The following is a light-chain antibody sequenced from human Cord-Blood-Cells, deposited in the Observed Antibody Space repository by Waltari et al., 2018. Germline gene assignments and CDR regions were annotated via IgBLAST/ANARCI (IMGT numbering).Light chain of an antibody. CDR1: QSVSSY. J-gene: IGKJ1*01. CDR2: DAS. V-gene: IGKV3-11*01. CDR3: QQRSNWWT. Sequence: EIVLTQSPATLSLSPGERATLSCRASQSVSSYLAWYQQKPGQAPRLLIYDASNRATGIPARFSGSGSGTDFTLTINSLEPEDFAVYYCQQRSNWWTFGQGTKVEI.